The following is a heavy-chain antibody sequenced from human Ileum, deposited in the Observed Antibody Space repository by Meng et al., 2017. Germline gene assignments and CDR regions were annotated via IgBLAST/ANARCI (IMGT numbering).Heavy chain of an antibody. D-gene: IGHD6-19*01. CDR3: ARHIGVPGTRGFDY. V-gene: IGHV4-4*02. J-gene: IGHJ4*02. Sequence: PELGQPARTLSVSVSVPGASISSGIWGSWVRRSPGKAREWIGEMYHSGTTNDNPSLKSRVTISLDTSKNQLSLKLTSVTAADTAVYYCARHIGVPGTRGFDYWGQGTLVTVSS. CDR2: MYHSGTT. CDR1: GASISSGIW.